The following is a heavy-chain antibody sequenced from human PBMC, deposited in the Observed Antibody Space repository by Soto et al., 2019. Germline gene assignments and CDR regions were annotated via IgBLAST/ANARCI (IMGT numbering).Heavy chain of an antibody. J-gene: IGHJ6*02. Sequence: GGSLRLSCVVSGFTFSTYSINWVRQARGKGLEWDSSISSRSDIYYADSVKGRFTISRDNAKNSVSLHMNSLRAEDTAVYYCAREYTSGPLAYGFDVWGQGTTVTVSS. D-gene: IGHD2-2*02. CDR2: ISSRSDI. V-gene: IGHV3-21*01. CDR1: GFTFSTYS. CDR3: AREYTSGPLAYGFDV.